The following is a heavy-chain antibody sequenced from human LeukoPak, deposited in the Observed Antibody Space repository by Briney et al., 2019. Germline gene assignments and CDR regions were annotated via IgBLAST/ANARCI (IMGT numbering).Heavy chain of an antibody. J-gene: IGHJ4*02. Sequence: KPSQTLSLTCSVSGGSISGTDYYWSWIRQPPGKGLEWIGYIHHSGTTSYNPSLKSRITISVDPSMNQFSLKLSSVTVADTAVYYCARQVGNYSSGWSRYFDYWGQGTLVTVSS. CDR1: GGSISGTDYY. D-gene: IGHD6-19*01. V-gene: IGHV4-30-4*01. CDR3: ARQVGNYSSGWSRYFDY. CDR2: IHHSGTT.